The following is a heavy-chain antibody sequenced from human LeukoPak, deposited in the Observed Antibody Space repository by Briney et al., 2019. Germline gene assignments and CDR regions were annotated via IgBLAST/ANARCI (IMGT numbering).Heavy chain of an antibody. J-gene: IGHJ4*02. CDR2: IYPGDSDT. CDR1: GYSFTSYW. Sequence: GESLKISRKGSGYSFTSYWIGWARQMPGKGLEWMGIIYPGDSDTRYSPSFQGQVTISADKSISTAYLQWSSLKASDTAIYYCARHGGYGGNQKAHFDYWGQGTLVTVSS. CDR3: ARHGGYGGNQKAHFDY. V-gene: IGHV5-51*01. D-gene: IGHD4-23*01.